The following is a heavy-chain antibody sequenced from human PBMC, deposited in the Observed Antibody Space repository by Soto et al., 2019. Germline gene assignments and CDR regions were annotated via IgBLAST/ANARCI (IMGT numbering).Heavy chain of an antibody. Sequence: GGSLRLSCAASGFTFSNYAMSWVRQAPGKGLEWVSSITGSGDYTYYADSVKGRFTISRDNSKNTLYLQMNSLRAEDTAVYYCAKERYYDSTGYLYYFDYWGQGTLVTVDS. V-gene: IGHV3-23*01. D-gene: IGHD3-22*01. CDR2: ITGSGDYT. J-gene: IGHJ4*02. CDR3: AKERYYDSTGYLYYFDY. CDR1: GFTFSNYA.